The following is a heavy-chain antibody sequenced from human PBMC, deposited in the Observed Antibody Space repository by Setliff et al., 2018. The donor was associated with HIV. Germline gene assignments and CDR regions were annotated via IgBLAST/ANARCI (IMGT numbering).Heavy chain of an antibody. Sequence: PSETLSLTCTVSGVSISSASYYWSWIRQPAGKGLEWIGRIYTSGSTNYNPSLKSRVTISVDTSKNQFSLKLSSATAADTAVYYCARASLRCHLDYWGQGTLVTVSS. CDR3: ARASLRCHLDY. J-gene: IGHJ4*02. CDR1: GVSISSASYY. V-gene: IGHV4-61*02. CDR2: IYTSGST. D-gene: IGHD4-17*01.